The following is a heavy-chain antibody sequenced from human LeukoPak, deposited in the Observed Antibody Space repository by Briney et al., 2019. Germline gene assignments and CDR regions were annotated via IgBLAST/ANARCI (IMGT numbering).Heavy chain of an antibody. CDR2: IYYSGST. J-gene: IGHJ4*01. V-gene: IGHV4-59*08. D-gene: IGHD4-17*01. CDR1: GGSISTYY. CDR3: ARQSTVTTFDY. Sequence: PSETLCLTCTVSGGSISTYYWSWIRQPPGKGLEWIGYIYYSGSTKYNPSLKSRVTISIDTSKNQFSLKLSSVTAADTAVYYCARQSTVTTFDYWGQGTVVTVSS.